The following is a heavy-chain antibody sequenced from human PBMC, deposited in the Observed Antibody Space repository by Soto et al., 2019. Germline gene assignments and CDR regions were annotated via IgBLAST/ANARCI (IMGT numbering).Heavy chain of an antibody. V-gene: IGHV3-30*18. CDR2: ISDDGSYK. Sequence: QVQLVESGGGVVQPGRSLRLSCAASGFTFSRYGMHWVRQAPGKGLEWVALISDDGSYKYYADSVKGRFTISRDDSKNTLYLQMNSLRPEDTAVYYCAKVDYSSTWYWFDPWGQGTLVTVSS. J-gene: IGHJ5*02. CDR1: GFTFSRYG. CDR3: AKVDYSSTWYWFDP. D-gene: IGHD6-13*01.